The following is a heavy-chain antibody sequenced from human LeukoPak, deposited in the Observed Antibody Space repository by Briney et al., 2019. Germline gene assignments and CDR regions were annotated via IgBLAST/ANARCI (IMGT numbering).Heavy chain of an antibody. Sequence: ASVKVSCKASVYTFTRYDINWVGQATGQGLEWMGWMNPNSGSTGYAQKFQGRVTITRNTSISTAYMELSGLRSEDTAVYYCARGRSTGYPYYFEYWGQGTLVTVSS. CDR3: ARGRSTGYPYYFEY. D-gene: IGHD5-12*01. V-gene: IGHV1-8*03. CDR1: VYTFTRYD. J-gene: IGHJ4*02. CDR2: MNPNSGST.